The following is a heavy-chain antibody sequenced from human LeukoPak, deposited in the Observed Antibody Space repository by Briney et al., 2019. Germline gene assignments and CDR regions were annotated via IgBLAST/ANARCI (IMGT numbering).Heavy chain of an antibody. D-gene: IGHD5-18*01. V-gene: IGHV1-2*02. CDR1: GYTFTDYY. Sequence: ASVKVSCRASGYTFTDYYMHWVRQAPGQGLEWMGWINPNSGGANYAQKFQGRVTMTRDTSISTAYMELSRLRSDDTAVYYCARGPGYRYGYDYYYMDVWGKGTTVTVPS. J-gene: IGHJ6*03. CDR2: INPNSGGA. CDR3: ARGPGYRYGYDYYYMDV.